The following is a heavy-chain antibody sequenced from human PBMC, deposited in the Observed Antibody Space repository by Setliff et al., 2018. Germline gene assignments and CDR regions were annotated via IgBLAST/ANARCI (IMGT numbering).Heavy chain of an antibody. CDR1: GYPLTDFG. CDR3: SRLVRFCTRIVCQRLSGDDY. CDR2: ISPHNGNT. D-gene: IGHD3-10*01. Sequence: GASVEVPCKASGYPLTDFGVSRVRQAPGQGLEWVGWISPHNGNTYYAPKFQGTVLMTAYTSTTTAYLELRSLRSDDTAVYYCSRLVRFCTRIVCQRLSGDDYWGQGTLVTVS. J-gene: IGHJ4*02. V-gene: IGHV1-18*01.